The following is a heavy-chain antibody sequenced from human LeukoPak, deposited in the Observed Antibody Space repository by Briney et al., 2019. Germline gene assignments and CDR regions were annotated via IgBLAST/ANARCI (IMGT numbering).Heavy chain of an antibody. CDR2: IYSGGST. V-gene: IGHV3-66*04. CDR3: ASQSTVTGAFDI. D-gene: IGHD4-17*01. Sequence: GGSLRLSCAASGFTVSSNYMIWVRQAPGKGLEWVSVIYSGGSTYYADSVKGRFTISRDNSKNTLFLQMNSLRAEDTAVYYCASQSTVTGAFDIWGQGTMVTVSS. J-gene: IGHJ3*02. CDR1: GFTVSSNY.